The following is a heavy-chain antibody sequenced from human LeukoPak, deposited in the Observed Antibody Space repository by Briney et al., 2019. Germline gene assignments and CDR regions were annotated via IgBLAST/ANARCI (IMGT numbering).Heavy chain of an antibody. J-gene: IGHJ6*03. CDR3: ARDQYCSSTSCYHGYYYYYMDV. CDR2: IIRSSSYI. V-gene: IGHV3-21*01. CDR1: GFTFSSYG. D-gene: IGHD2-2*01. Sequence: GGSLRLSCAASGFTFSSYGMNWVRQAPGRGLEWGSSIIRSSSYIYYADSVKGRFTISRDNAKNSLYMQKNSLRAEDTAVYYCARDQYCSSTSCYHGYYYYYMDVWGKGTTVTVSS.